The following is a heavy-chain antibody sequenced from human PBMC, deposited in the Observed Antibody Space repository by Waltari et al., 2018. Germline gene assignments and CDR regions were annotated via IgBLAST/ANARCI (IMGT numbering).Heavy chain of an antibody. Sequence: QLQLQESGPGLVKPSETLSLTCTVSGVSISSSGYSWGWIRQPPGKGLEWIGSMYHGGSRHHNPSLQSRVTISVDTSKNQFSLKLNSVTAADTAVYFCARNRLSNCGGDCYHLYYFDFWGQGTLVTVSS. D-gene: IGHD2-21*02. CDR1: GVSISSSGYS. J-gene: IGHJ4*02. V-gene: IGHV4-39*01. CDR2: MYHGGSR. CDR3: ARNRLSNCGGDCYHLYYFDF.